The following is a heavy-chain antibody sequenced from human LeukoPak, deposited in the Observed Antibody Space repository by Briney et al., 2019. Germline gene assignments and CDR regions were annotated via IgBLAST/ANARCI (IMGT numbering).Heavy chain of an antibody. Sequence: PSETLSLTCTVSGGSISSYYWSWIRQPPGKGLEWIGEINHSGSTNYNPSLKSRVTISVDTSKNQFSLKLSSVTAADTAVYYCAREFRVVSGYYKYYFDYWGQGTLVTVSS. CDR3: AREFRVVSGYYKYYFDY. CDR1: GGSISSYY. J-gene: IGHJ4*02. V-gene: IGHV4-34*01. D-gene: IGHD3-3*01. CDR2: INHSGST.